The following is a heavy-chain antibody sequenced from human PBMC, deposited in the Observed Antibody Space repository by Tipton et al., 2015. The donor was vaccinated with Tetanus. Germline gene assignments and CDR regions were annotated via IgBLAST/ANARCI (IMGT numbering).Heavy chain of an antibody. Sequence: GLVKPSETLSLSCIVSGASISSHYWSWIRQPPGKGLEWIGYIYYSGSAYYNPSLKSRVTISIDTSKNQFSLKLSSVTAADTAVYYCGRVPVDDGAKGGNIDYWGQGTQVTVSS. J-gene: IGHJ4*02. D-gene: IGHD4-23*01. CDR2: IYYSGSA. CDR1: GASISSHY. CDR3: GRVPVDDGAKGGNIDY. V-gene: IGHV4-59*06.